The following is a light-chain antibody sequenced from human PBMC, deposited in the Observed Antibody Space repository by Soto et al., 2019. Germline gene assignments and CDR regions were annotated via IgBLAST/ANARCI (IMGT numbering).Light chain of an antibody. Sequence: QPVLTQSSSASASLGSSVKLTCILSSWHSTYIIAWHQQQPGKAPRFLMTLDRSGSYNRGSGVPDRFSGSSSGADRYLTIANLQFEDEGDYYCETWYSHTHKVFGGGTKVTVL. CDR1: SWHSTYI. CDR3: ETWYSHTHKV. CDR2: LDRSGSY. V-gene: IGLV4-60*02. J-gene: IGLJ3*02.